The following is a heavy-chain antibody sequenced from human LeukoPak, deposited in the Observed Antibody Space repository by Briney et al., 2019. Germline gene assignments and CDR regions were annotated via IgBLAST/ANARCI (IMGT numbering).Heavy chain of an antibody. V-gene: IGHV3-20*04. D-gene: IGHD1-14*01. CDR3: ARASYRRYYYYYMDV. CDR1: GFTFDDYG. Sequence: GGSLRLSCAASGFTFDDYGMSWVRQAPGKGLEWVSGINWNGGSIGYVDSVKGRFTISRDNAKNSLYLQMNSLRAEHTALYYCARASYRRYYYYYMDVWGKGTTVTVSS. CDR2: INWNGGSI. J-gene: IGHJ6*03.